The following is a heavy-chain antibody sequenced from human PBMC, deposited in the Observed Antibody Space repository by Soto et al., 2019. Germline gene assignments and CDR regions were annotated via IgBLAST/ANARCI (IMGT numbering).Heavy chain of an antibody. J-gene: IGHJ6*02. D-gene: IGHD4-17*01. CDR3: ARVLVPGFVEGDGDYRDLHAF. V-gene: IGHV1-18*01. CDR2: ISAYNGNT. Sequence: SVKLSCKTSGYTFTRSAISWVRQAPGQGLEWRGWISAYNGNTNYAQKLQGRVTMTTDTSTTTAYMELRSLRSEDTAVYYCARVLVPGFVEGDGDYRDLHAFWGQGSTVPGSS. CDR1: GYTFTRSA.